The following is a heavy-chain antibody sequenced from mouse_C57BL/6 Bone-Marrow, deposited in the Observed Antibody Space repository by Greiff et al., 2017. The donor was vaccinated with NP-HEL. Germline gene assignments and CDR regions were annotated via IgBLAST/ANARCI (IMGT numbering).Heavy chain of an antibody. CDR1: GYTFTSYW. V-gene: IGHV1-69*01. Sequence: VQLQQPGAELVMPGASVKLSCTASGYTFTSYWMHWVKQRPGQGLEWIGEIDPSDSYTNYNQKFKGKSTLTVDKSSSTAYMQLSSLTSEDSAVYYCARRDYDYGLDYGGQGTTLTVSA. D-gene: IGHD2-4*01. CDR3: ARRDYDYGLDY. J-gene: IGHJ2*01. CDR2: IDPSDSYT.